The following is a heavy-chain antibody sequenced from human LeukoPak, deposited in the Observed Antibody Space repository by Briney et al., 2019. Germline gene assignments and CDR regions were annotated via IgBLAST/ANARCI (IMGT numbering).Heavy chain of an antibody. D-gene: IGHD6-13*01. CDR2: IYYSGST. CDR3: AGKTRHGSRPVPYYFDY. Sequence: SQTLPLTCTVSGGSISSGDYYWSWIRQPPGKGLEWIGYIYYSGSTYYNPSLKSRVTISVDTSKNQFSLKLSSVTAADTAVYYCAGKTRHGSRPVPYYFDYWGQGTLVTVSS. CDR1: GGSISSGDYY. V-gene: IGHV4-30-4*01. J-gene: IGHJ4*02.